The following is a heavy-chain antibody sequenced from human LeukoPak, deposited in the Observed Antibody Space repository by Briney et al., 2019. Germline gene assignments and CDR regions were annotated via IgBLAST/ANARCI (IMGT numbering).Heavy chain of an antibody. CDR2: ISSSSSYI. D-gene: IGHD3-16*02. V-gene: IGHV3-21*01. Sequence: GGSLRLSCTASGFTFGDYAMNWVRQAPGKGLEWVSSISSSSSYIYYADSVKGRFTISRDNAKNSLYLQMNSLRAEDTAVYYCARARMITFGGVIGFDYWGQGTLVTVSS. CDR3: ARARMITFGGVIGFDY. CDR1: GFTFGDYA. J-gene: IGHJ4*02.